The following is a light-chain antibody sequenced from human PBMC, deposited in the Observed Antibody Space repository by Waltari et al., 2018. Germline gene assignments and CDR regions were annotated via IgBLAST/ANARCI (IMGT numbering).Light chain of an antibody. CDR1: RSDIGAFNS. CDR3: CSFTSSNNYI. V-gene: IGLV2-14*03. J-gene: IGLJ1*01. CDR2: EVT. Sequence: QSALIQPASVSGSPGQSITISCAGSRSDIGAFNSLPWYQQPPGKAPKLLINEVTHRPSGISDRFSGSKSGNTASLTISGLQVEDEADYFCCSFTSSNNYIFGSGTTVTVL.